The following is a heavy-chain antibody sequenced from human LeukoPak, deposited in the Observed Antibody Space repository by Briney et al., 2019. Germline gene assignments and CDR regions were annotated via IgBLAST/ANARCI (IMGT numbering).Heavy chain of an antibody. V-gene: IGHV4-59*01. D-gene: IGHD3-10*01. Sequence: SETLSLTCTVSGGSISTYYWNWIRQPPGKALEWIGYIYYTGSTYYNPSLEGRVTISVDTSRNHFSVKLSSVTAADTAVYYCARSQNYYGSGDYWSQGTLVTVSS. CDR2: IYYTGST. J-gene: IGHJ4*02. CDR1: GGSISTYY. CDR3: ARSQNYYGSGDY.